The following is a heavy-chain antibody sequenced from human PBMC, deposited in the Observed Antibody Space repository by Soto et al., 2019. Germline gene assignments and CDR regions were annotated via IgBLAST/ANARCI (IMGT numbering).Heavy chain of an antibody. CDR2: IYFSGTT. V-gene: IGHV4-39*01. CDR3: ARHGSH. CDR1: GVSISDTSYY. J-gene: IGHJ4*02. Sequence: SETLSLSCNVSGVSISDTSYYWGWIRQPPGKGLEWIGTIYFSGTTFYNPSLKSRLTISVDTSKNQFSLRLSSVTAADTAVYYCARHGSHWGQGTLVTVSS.